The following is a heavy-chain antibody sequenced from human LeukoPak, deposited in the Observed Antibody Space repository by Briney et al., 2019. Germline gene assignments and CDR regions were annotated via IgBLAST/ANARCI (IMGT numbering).Heavy chain of an antibody. Sequence: GGSLRLSCAASGFTFSSYAMSWVRQAPGKGLEWVSAISGSGGSTYNADSVKGRFTISRDNSKNTLYLQMNSLRAEDTAVYYCAKEGDSSSWPHDAFDIWGQGTMVTVSS. V-gene: IGHV3-23*01. CDR2: ISGSGGST. D-gene: IGHD6-13*01. J-gene: IGHJ3*02. CDR1: GFTFSSYA. CDR3: AKEGDSSSWPHDAFDI.